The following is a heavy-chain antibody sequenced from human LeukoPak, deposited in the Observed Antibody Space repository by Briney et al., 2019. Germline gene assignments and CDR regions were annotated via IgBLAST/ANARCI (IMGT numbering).Heavy chain of an antibody. CDR1: GFTFSSYA. CDR2: ISYDGSNK. V-gene: IGHV3-30*04. CDR3: ARDLAVAGGFDY. D-gene: IGHD6-19*01. Sequence: GGSLRLSCAASGFTFSSYALHWVRQAPGKGLEWVAVISYDGSNKYYADSVKDRFTISRDNSKNTLYLQMNSLRAEDTAVYYCARDLAVAGGFDYWGQGTLVTVSS. J-gene: IGHJ4*02.